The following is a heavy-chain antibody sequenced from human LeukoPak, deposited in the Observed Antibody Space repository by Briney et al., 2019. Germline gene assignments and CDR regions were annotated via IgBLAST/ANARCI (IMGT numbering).Heavy chain of an antibody. V-gene: IGHV4-39*07. Sequence: SETLSLTCTVSGGSISSSSYYWGWIRQPPGKGLEWIGSIYYSGSTYYNPSLKSRVTISVDTSKNQFSLKLSSVTAADTAVYYCARDWVFGSWSTRPFDYWGQGTLVTVSS. CDR1: GGSISSSSYY. D-gene: IGHD6-13*01. CDR2: IYYSGST. J-gene: IGHJ4*02. CDR3: ARDWVFGSWSTRPFDY.